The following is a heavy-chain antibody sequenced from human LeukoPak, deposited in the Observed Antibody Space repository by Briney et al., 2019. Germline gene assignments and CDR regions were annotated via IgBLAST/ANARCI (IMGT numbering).Heavy chain of an antibody. CDR3: SRESGPFSPFGF. J-gene: IGHJ4*02. D-gene: IGHD1-26*01. Sequence: SETLSLTCTVSGGSISSYYWSWIRQPPGKGLEWIGYIYYSGSTNYNPSLKSRVTISVDTSKNQFSLKLSSVTAADTAVYYCSRESGPFSPFGFWGQGTLVSVHS. CDR1: GGSISSYY. V-gene: IGHV4-59*12. CDR2: IYYSGST.